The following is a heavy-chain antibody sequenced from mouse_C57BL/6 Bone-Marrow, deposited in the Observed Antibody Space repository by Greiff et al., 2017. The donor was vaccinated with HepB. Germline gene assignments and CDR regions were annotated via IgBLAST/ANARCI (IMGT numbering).Heavy chain of an antibody. CDR1: GYTFTSYT. CDR2: INPSSGYT. J-gene: IGHJ2*01. V-gene: IGHV1-4*01. D-gene: IGHD1-1*01. CDR3: ARRITTVVDY. Sequence: VHLVESGAELARPGASVKMSCKASGYTFTSYTMHWVKQRPGQGLEWIGYINPSSGYTKYNQKFKDKATLTADKSSSTAYMQLSSLTSEDSAVYYCARRITTVVDYWGQGTTLTVSS.